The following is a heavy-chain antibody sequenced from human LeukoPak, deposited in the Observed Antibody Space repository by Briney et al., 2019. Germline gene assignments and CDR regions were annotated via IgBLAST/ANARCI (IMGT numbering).Heavy chain of an antibody. CDR2: IYTSGST. Sequence: PSETLSLTCTVSGGSISSYYWSWIRQPAGKGLEWIGRIYTSGSTNYNPSLKSRVTMSVDTSKNQLSLKLSSVTAADTAVYYCARDVYYYDSSGPSGGDAFDIWGQGTMVTVSS. V-gene: IGHV4-4*07. CDR3: ARDVYYYDSSGPSGGDAFDI. CDR1: GGSISSYY. J-gene: IGHJ3*02. D-gene: IGHD3-22*01.